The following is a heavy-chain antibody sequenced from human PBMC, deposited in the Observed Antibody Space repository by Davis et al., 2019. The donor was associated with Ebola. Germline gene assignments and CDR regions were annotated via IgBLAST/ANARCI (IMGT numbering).Heavy chain of an antibody. CDR1: GLIVSDNY. Sequence: GESLKISCAASGLIVSDNYMSWVRQAPGKGLEWVSYISSGRSTLKYADSVKGRFTISRDNAKNSLYLQMNSLRDEDTAVYFCARSLGDIVLVPAALVPDYWGQGTLVTVSS. CDR3: ARSLGDIVLVPAALVPDY. CDR2: ISSGRSTL. D-gene: IGHD2-2*01. J-gene: IGHJ4*02. V-gene: IGHV3-11*04.